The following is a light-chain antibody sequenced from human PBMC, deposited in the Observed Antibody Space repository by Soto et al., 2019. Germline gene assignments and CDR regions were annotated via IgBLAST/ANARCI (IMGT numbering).Light chain of an antibody. Sequence: DIQLTQSPSSLSASVGDEVTITCRASQGISHYLTWYQQKPGRAPTLLIYGVSTLQSGVPSRFSGGGSGTDFTLTISNLQLEDFATYYCQQSYAAQFAFGEGTRVEI. CDR1: QGISHY. V-gene: IGKV1-39*01. CDR3: QQSYAAQFA. J-gene: IGKJ4*01. CDR2: GVS.